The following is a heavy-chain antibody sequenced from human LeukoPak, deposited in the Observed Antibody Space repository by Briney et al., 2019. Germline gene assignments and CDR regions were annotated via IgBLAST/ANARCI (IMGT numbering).Heavy chain of an antibody. D-gene: IGHD6-19*01. CDR3: AKGISSGCSTFDY. V-gene: IGHV3-23*01. CDR2: ISGSGGST. Sequence: GGSLRLSCAASGFTSSSYGMSWVRQAPGKGLEWVSAISGSGGSTYYADSVKGRFTISRDNSKNTLYLQMNSLRAEDTAEYYCAKGISSGCSTFDYWGQGTLVTVSS. CDR1: GFTSSSYG. J-gene: IGHJ4*02.